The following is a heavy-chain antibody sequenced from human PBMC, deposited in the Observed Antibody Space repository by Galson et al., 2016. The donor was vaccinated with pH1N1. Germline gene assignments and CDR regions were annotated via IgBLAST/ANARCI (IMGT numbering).Heavy chain of an antibody. J-gene: IGHJ4*02. V-gene: IGHV3-64*01. CDR2: ISYNGGST. Sequence: SCAASGFTFSSFAMHWVRQAPGKGLEYVSAISYNGGSTYYGNSVKGRFTISRDNSKNTLYLQMGSLRADDTAVYYCARDLRPSSSGYYSLDYWGQGTLVTVSS. D-gene: IGHD3-22*01. CDR1: GFTFSSFA. CDR3: ARDLRPSSSGYYSLDY.